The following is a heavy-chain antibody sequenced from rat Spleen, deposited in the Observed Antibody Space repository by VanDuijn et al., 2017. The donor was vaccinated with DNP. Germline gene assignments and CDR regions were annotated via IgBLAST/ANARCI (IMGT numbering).Heavy chain of an antibody. CDR2: IWGDGST. J-gene: IGHJ3*01. V-gene: IGHV2-77*01. CDR1: GFSLTSFG. D-gene: IGHD5-1*01. CDR3: TSQLGAFVY. Sequence: QVQMKETGPGLVQTTQTLSVTCTVSGFSLTSFGVHWVRQVPGKGLEWMGIIWGDGSTTYNSALKSRLSISRDTSKSQVFLKMNSLQTEDTAIYFCTSQLGAFVYWGQGTLVTVSS.